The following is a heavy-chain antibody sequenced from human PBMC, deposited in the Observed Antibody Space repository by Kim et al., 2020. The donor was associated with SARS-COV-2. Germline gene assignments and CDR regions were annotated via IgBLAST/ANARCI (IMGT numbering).Heavy chain of an antibody. D-gene: IGHD2-21*02. J-gene: IGHJ4*02. CDR2: IYYSGST. Sequence: SETLSLTCTVSGGSISSGGYYWSWIRQHPGKGLEWIGYIYYSGSTYYNPSLKSRVTISVDTSKNQFSLKLSSVTAADTAVYYCGGGGNSVLHFDYWGQGTLVTVSS. V-gene: IGHV4-31*03. CDR1: GGSISSGGYY. CDR3: GGGGNSVLHFDY.